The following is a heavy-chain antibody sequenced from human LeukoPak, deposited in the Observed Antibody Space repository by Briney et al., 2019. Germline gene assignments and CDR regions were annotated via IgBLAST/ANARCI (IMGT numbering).Heavy chain of an antibody. D-gene: IGHD3-10*01. CDR2: IIPIFGTA. J-gene: IGHJ6*02. CDR3: ARGSVVRGVIGVLEDYYYYGMDV. Sequence: SVKVSCKASGGTFSSYAISWVRQAPGQGLEWMGGIIPIFGTANYAQKFQGRVTITADESTSTAYMELSSLRSEDTAVYYCARGSVVRGVIGVLEDYYYYGMDVWGQGTTVTVSS. CDR1: GGTFSSYA. V-gene: IGHV1-69*13.